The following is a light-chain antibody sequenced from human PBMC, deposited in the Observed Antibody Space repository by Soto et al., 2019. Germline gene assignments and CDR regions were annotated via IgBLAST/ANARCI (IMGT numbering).Light chain of an antibody. J-gene: IGLJ2*01. V-gene: IGLV2-8*01. CDR1: SSDVGGYNS. CDR3: SSYGGSNILI. Sequence: QSVLTQPPSASGSPGQSVTISCTGTSSDVGGYNSVSWYQQHPGKAPKLMIYEVSERPSGVPDRFSGSKSGNTASLTVSGLQAEDEGDYYCSSYGGSNILIFGGGTKVTVL. CDR2: EVS.